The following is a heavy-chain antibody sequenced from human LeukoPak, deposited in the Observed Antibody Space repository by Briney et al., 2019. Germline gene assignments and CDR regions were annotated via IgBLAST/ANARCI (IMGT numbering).Heavy chain of an antibody. J-gene: IGHJ4*02. D-gene: IGHD3-16*01. CDR2: INHSGST. Sequence: PSETLSLTCAVYGGSFSGYYWSWIRQPPGKGLEWIGEINHSGSTNYNPSLKSRVTISVDTSKNQFSLKLSSVTAADTAVYYCARQTTLWGFFYWGQGTPVTVSS. V-gene: IGHV4-34*01. CDR1: GGSFSGYY. CDR3: ARQTTLWGFFY.